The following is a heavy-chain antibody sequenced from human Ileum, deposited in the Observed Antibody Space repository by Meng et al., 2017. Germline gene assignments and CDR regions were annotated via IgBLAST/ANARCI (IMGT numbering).Heavy chain of an antibody. J-gene: IGHJ4*02. V-gene: IGHV3-30*04. CDR3: ARIRSGYY. CDR2: ISYDGSNK. D-gene: IGHD3-9*01. Sequence: GGSLRLSCAASGFTFSSYAMHWVRQAPGKGLEWVAVISYDGSNKYYADSVKGRFTISRDNSKNTLYLQMNSLRAEDTAVYYCARIRSGYYWGQGTPVTVSS. CDR1: GFTFSSYA.